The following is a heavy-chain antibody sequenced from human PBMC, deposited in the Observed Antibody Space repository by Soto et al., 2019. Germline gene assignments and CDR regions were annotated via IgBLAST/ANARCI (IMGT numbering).Heavy chain of an antibody. V-gene: IGHV3-7*02. CDR1: GFTFSSYW. J-gene: IGHJ5*02. D-gene: IGHD6-19*01. CDR2: IKQDGSEK. CDR3: ARGMAVAANWFDP. Sequence: GGSLRLSCAASGFTFSSYWMNWVRQVPGKGPEWVANIKQDGSEKYYVDSVKGRFTISRDNAENSLYLQMNSLRAEDTAMYYCARGMAVAANWFDPWGQGTLVTVSS.